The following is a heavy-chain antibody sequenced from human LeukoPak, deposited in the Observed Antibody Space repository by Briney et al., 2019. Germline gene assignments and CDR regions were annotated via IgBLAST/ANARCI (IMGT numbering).Heavy chain of an antibody. J-gene: IGHJ5*02. D-gene: IGHD1-26*01. CDR3: ARAIVGATYWFDP. CDR2: ISAYNGYT. V-gene: IGHV1-18*01. CDR1: GYTFTNYY. Sequence: ASVKVSCKASGYTFTNYYITWVRQAPGQGLEWMGWISAYNGYTNYAQKLQGRVTMTTDTSTSTAYMELRSLRSDDTAVYYCARAIVGATYWFDPWGQGTLVTVSS.